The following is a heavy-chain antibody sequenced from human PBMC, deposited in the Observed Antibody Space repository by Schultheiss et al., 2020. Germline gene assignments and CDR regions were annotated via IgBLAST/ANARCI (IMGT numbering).Heavy chain of an antibody. CDR3: ARGGGSGYSFFDY. Sequence: SETLSLTCTVSGGSISSYYWSWIRQPPGKGLEWIGYIYYSGSTNYNPSLKSRVTISVDTSKNQFSLKLSSVTAADTAVYYCARGGGSGYSFFDYWGQGTLVTVSS. J-gene: IGHJ4*02. V-gene: IGHV4-59*08. CDR2: IYYSGST. CDR1: GGSISSYY. D-gene: IGHD3-22*01.